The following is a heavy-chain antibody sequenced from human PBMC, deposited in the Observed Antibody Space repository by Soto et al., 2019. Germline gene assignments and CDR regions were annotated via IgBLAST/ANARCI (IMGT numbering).Heavy chain of an antibody. V-gene: IGHV3-21*01. D-gene: IGHD4-17*01. CDR1: RFAFSSYS. CDR2: INSVASYV. CDR3: TRDRSGFMQGRIRGPYGGLDV. Sequence: QLVESGGGLVKPGGSLRVSCAASRFAFSSYSMHWVRQAPMKGLEWVASINSVASYVYYADSVEGRFTISRDNAKNSVYLQMNSLRAEDTAVYYCTRDRSGFMQGRIRGPYGGLDVWGQGTTVLVS. J-gene: IGHJ6*02.